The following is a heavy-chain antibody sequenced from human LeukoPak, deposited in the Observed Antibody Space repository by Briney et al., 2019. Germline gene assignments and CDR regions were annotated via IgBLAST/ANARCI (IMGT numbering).Heavy chain of an antibody. CDR2: IYYSGST. J-gene: IGHJ6*03. CDR3: ARSFGTAYYYYYMDV. Sequence: SETLSLTCTVSGGSISSHYWSWIRQPPGKGLEWIGYIYYSGSTNYNPSLKCRVTISVDTSKNQFSLKLSSVTAADTAVYYCARSFGTAYYYYYMDVWGKGTTVTVSS. CDR1: GGSISSHY. V-gene: IGHV4-59*11. D-gene: IGHD1-1*01.